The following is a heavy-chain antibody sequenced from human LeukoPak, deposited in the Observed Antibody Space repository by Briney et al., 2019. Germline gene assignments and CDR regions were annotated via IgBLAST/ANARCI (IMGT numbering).Heavy chain of an antibody. V-gene: IGHV3-21*01. D-gene: IGHD6-6*01. J-gene: IGHJ4*02. CDR2: ISGSGSHT. CDR3: ATIGSSSHYFDN. CDR1: GFSFRSSD. Sequence: GGSLRLSCAASGFSFRSSDMNWGRQAPGKGLEWVSSISGSGSHTYYADSVKGRFTISRDNANNLLYLQMNSLRPEDTALYYCATIGSSSHYFDNWGQGTLVTVSS.